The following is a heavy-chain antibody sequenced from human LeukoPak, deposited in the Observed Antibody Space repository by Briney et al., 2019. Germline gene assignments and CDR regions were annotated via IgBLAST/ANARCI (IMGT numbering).Heavy chain of an antibody. CDR1: GYTFTDYY. J-gene: IGHJ4*02. V-gene: IGHV1-46*01. CDR2: INPRDGTT. CDR3: ARGADQEFDF. Sequence: GASVTVSFKASGYTFTDYYIHWVRQAPGQGGEWMGMINPRDGTTRTLQKFQVRVTMTSDTSTSTLYMGLSSLRSEDTATYFCARGADQEFDFWGPGTLVTVSS.